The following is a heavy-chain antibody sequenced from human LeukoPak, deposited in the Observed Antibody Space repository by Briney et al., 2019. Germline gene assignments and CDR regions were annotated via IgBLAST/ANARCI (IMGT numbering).Heavy chain of an antibody. CDR3: ARNGFYYDSSGYSHYFDY. CDR2: IYYSGST. J-gene: IGHJ4*02. Sequence: PSETLSLTCTVSGGSLSSSSCYWGWLRQPPGTGLEWVGSIYYSGSTYYNPSLKSRVTISVDTSKNQFSLKLSSVTAADTAVYYCARNGFYYDSSGYSHYFDYWGQGTLVTVSS. CDR1: GGSLSSSSCY. V-gene: IGHV4-39*01. D-gene: IGHD3-22*01.